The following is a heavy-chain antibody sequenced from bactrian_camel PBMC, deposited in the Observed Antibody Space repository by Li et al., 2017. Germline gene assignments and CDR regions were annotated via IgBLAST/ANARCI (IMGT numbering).Heavy chain of an antibody. Sequence: QVQLVESGGDSVQAGGSLRLSCVVSGYTYSSICMGWFRQHPGKEREGVATFDSDGTTSYADSVKGRFTISLDSAKHTVYLQLNSLKPEDTAMYCCATDLVEAGHICANRFNRADFTNWGQGTQVTVS. CDR3: ATDLVEAGHICANRFNRADFTN. V-gene: IGHV3S53*01. D-gene: IGHD2*01. J-gene: IGHJ6*01. CDR2: FDSDGTT. CDR1: GYTYSSIC.